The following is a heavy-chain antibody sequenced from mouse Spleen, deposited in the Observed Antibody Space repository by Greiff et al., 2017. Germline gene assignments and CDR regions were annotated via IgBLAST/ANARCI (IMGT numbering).Heavy chain of an antibody. CDR1: GYSITSGYF. CDR2: ISYDGSN. CDR3: ARSLYEYYAMDY. J-gene: IGHJ4*01. Sequence: EVQRVESGPGLVKPSQSLSLTCSVTGYSITSGYFWNWIRQFPGNKLEWMGYISYDGSNNYNPSLKNRISITRDTSKNQFFLKLNSVTTEDTATYYCARSLYEYYAMDYWGQGTSVTVSS. V-gene: IGHV3-6*01. D-gene: IGHD1-1*01.